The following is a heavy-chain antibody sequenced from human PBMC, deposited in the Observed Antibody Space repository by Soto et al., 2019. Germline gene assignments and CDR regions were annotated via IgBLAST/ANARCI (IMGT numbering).Heavy chain of an antibody. J-gene: IGHJ4*02. D-gene: IGHD7-27*01. CDR2: INAGNGNT. Sequence: QVQLVQSGAEVKKPGASVKVSCKASGYTFTSYAIHWVRQAPGQRLEWMGWINAGNGNTKYSQKFQGRVTITRDTSASAGYMELSSLRSADTAVYYCARTGVGTYHVDYWGQGTLVTVSS. V-gene: IGHV1-3*01. CDR3: ARTGVGTYHVDY. CDR1: GYTFTSYA.